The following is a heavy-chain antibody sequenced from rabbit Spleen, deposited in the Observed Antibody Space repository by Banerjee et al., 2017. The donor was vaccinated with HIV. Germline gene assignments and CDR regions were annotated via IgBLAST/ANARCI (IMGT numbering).Heavy chain of an antibody. CDR3: ARDLVGVIGWNFYL. D-gene: IGHD1-1*01. CDR2: INTATGKA. Sequence: QEQLEESGGGLVKPEGSLTLTCKASGFSFSDRDVMCWVRQAPGKGLEWIACINTATGKAVYASWAKGRFTISKTSSTTVTLQMTSLTAADTATYCCARDLVGVIGWNFYLWGQGTLVTVS. CDR1: GFSFSDRDV. V-gene: IGHV1S45*01. J-gene: IGHJ4*01.